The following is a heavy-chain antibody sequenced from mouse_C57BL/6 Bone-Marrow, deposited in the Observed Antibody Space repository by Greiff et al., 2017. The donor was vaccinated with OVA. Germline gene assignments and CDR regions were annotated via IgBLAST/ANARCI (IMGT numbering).Heavy chain of an antibody. CDR3: ARYTTVGYFDV. CDR2: INPYNGGT. CDR1: GYTFTDYY. Sequence: EVQLQQSGPVLVKPGASVKMSCKASGYTFTDYYMNWVKQSHGKSLEWIGVINPYNGGTSYNQKFKGKATLTVDKSSSTAYMELNSLTSEDSAVYYCARYTTVGYFDVWGTGTTVTVSS. V-gene: IGHV1-19*01. D-gene: IGHD1-1*01. J-gene: IGHJ1*03.